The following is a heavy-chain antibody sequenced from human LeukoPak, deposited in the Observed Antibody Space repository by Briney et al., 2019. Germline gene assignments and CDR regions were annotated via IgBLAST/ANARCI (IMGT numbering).Heavy chain of an antibody. CDR3: ARVGYYYDSSGFYFDY. CDR1: GGTFSSYA. Sequence: SVKVSCKASGGTFSSYAISWVRQAPGQGLEWMGGIIPIFGTANYAQKFQGRVTITADESTSTAYMELSSLRSENTAVYYCARVGYYYDSSGFYFDYWGQGTLVTVSS. D-gene: IGHD3-22*01. CDR2: IIPIFGTA. V-gene: IGHV1-69*13. J-gene: IGHJ4*02.